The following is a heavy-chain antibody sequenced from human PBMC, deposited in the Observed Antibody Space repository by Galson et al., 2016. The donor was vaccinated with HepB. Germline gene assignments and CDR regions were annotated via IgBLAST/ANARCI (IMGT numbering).Heavy chain of an antibody. CDR2: IYWDDDK. Sequence: PALVKPTQTLTLTCSFSGFSLNTGGVGVGWIRQPPGKALEWLALIYWDDDKRYSTSLKSRLTISKDTPKNQVVLTLTNMDPVDTATYYCARLMVGDLWGNYRYTAPLDYWGQGTLVTVSS. V-gene: IGHV2-5*02. D-gene: IGHD3-16*02. CDR3: ARLMVGDLWGNYRYTAPLDY. J-gene: IGHJ4*02. CDR1: GFSLNTGGVG.